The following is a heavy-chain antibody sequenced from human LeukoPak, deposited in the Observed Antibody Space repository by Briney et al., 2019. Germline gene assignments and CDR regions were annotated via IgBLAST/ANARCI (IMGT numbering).Heavy chain of an antibody. CDR1: GFTFSSYE. CDR3: AREEGGNYFDA. J-gene: IGHJ4*02. CDR2: ISSSGTTI. V-gene: IGHV3-48*03. Sequence: GGSLRLSCAASGFTFSSYEMNWVRQAPGKGLEWVSYISSSGTTIYYADSVKGRFTISRDNAKNSLYLQMNSLRAEDTAVYYCAREEGGNYFDAWGQGTLVTVSS. D-gene: IGHD1-26*01.